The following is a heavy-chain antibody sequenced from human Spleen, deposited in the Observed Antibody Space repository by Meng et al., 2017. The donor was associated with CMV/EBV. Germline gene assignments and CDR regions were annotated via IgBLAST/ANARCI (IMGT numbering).Heavy chain of an antibody. CDR2: INPNSGFT. CDR1: GYTFTGHY. Sequence: ASVKVSCKASGYTFTGHYIHWVRQAPGQGLEWMGWINPNSGFTNYAQKFQGRVTITKDTSFTTAYMDLSRLRSDDTAMYYCARGRLGYCSSTSCYSPGGDGMDVWGQGTTVTVSS. CDR3: ARGRLGYCSSTSCYSPGGDGMDV. D-gene: IGHD2-2*01. V-gene: IGHV1-2*02. J-gene: IGHJ6*02.